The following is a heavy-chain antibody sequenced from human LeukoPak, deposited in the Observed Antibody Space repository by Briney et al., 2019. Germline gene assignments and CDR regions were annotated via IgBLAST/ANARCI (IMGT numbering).Heavy chain of an antibody. J-gene: IGHJ3*02. CDR1: GGSISSSSYY. CDR2: IYYSGST. V-gene: IGHV4-39*01. D-gene: IGHD4-23*01. CDR3: ARGRTGGSHAFDI. Sequence: SSETLSLTCTVSGGSISSSSYYWGWIRQPPGKGLEWIGSIYYSGSTYYNPSLKSRVTISVDTSKNQFSLKLSSVTAADTAVYYCARGRTGGSHAFDIWGQGTMVTVSS.